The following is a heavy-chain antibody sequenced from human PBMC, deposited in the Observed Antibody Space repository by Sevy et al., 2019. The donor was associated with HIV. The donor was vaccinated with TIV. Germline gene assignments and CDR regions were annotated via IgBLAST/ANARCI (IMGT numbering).Heavy chain of an antibody. V-gene: IGHV3-7*01. D-gene: IGHD3-10*01. CDR1: GFNFRSYW. J-gene: IGHJ4*02. CDR2: IKNDGSEQ. Sequence: GGSLRLSCEVSGFNFRSYWMSWVRQAPGKGPEWVANIKNDGSEQYYVGSVKGRFTVSRDNGKNSLYLQMTSLRVDDAALYYCARERQEEDKSGAKFDYWGRGTLVTVSS. CDR3: ARERQEEDKSGAKFDY.